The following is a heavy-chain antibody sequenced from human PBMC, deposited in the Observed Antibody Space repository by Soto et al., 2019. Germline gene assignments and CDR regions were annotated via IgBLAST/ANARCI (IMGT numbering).Heavy chain of an antibody. CDR3: AKGKTSGWYYFDF. V-gene: IGHV3-23*01. Sequence: LRLSCAASGFTFDSCAMSWVRQAPGKGLEWILGISGSGGSTYYADSVKGRFTISRDNSKNTLYLQMNSLRADDTAIYYCAKGKTSGWYYFDFWGQGTPVTVSS. J-gene: IGHJ4*02. CDR2: ISGSGGST. CDR1: GFTFDSCA. D-gene: IGHD6-19*01.